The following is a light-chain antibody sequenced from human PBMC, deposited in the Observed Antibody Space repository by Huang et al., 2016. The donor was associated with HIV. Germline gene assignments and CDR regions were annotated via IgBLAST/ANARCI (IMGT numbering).Light chain of an antibody. V-gene: IGKV1-39*01. J-gene: IGKJ2*01. CDR3: QQSYSDPYT. CDR1: QNIRTY. CDR2: AAS. Sequence: DIQMTQSPSSLSASVGDRVTITCRASQNIRTYLNWYQQKPGTAPKLLIYAASSLQIGVPSRCSGGVSVTYFTLTISSLQPEDFATYYCQQSYSDPYTFGQGTKLEIK.